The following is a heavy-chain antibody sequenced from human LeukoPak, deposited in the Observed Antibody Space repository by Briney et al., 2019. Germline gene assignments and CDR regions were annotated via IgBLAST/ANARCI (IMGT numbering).Heavy chain of an antibody. D-gene: IGHD6-13*01. Sequence: GTSVKVSCKASGFTFTSSAVQWVRQARGQRLEWIGWIVVGSGNTNYAQKFQGRVTITADESTSTAYMELSSLRSEDTAVYYCARAVSPASSSWYGYYFDYWGQGTLVTVSS. CDR1: GFTFTSSA. V-gene: IGHV1-58*01. CDR2: IVVGSGNT. CDR3: ARAVSPASSSWYGYYFDY. J-gene: IGHJ4*02.